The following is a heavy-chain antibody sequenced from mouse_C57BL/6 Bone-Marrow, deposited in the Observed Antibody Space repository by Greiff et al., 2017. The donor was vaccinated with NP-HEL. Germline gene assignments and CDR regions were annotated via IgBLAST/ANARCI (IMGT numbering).Heavy chain of an antibody. CDR1: GYTFTSYW. J-gene: IGHJ1*03. CDR2: INPSNGGT. D-gene: IGHD2-2*01. Sequence: QVQLQQSGTELVKPGTSVKLSCKSSGYTFTSYWMHWVKQRPGQGLEWIGNINPSNGGTNYNEKFKSKATLTVDKSSSTAYMQLSSLTSDDSAVXDCAREGRWLRRGYWYFDVGDTGTTVTVS. V-gene: IGHV1-53*01. CDR3: AREGRWLRRGYWYFDV.